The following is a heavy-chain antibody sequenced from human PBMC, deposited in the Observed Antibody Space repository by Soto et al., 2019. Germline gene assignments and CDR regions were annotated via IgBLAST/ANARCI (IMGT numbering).Heavy chain of an antibody. V-gene: IGHV3-15*01. Sequence: NPGGSLRLSCAASGFTFSNAWMSWVRQAPGKGLEWVGRIKSKTDGGTTDYAAPVKGRFTISRDDSKNTLYLQMNSLKTEDTAVYYCTATAMVRGVIGQRWGQGTLVTVSS. J-gene: IGHJ4*02. CDR2: IKSKTDGGTT. CDR3: TATAMVRGVIGQR. D-gene: IGHD3-10*01. CDR1: GFTFSNAW.